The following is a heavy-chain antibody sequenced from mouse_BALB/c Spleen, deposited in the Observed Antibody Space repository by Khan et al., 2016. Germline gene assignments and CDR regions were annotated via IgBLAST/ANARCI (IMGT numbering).Heavy chain of an antibody. D-gene: IGHD2-3*01. Sequence: EVQLQESGPGLVKPSQSLSLTCTVTGYSITSDYAWNWIRQFPGNKLEWMGYISYSGSTSYNPSLKSRISITRDTSKNQFFLQLNSVTTEDTATYDCAIIYDGYPFDYWGQGTTLTVSS. V-gene: IGHV3-2*02. CDR2: ISYSGST. J-gene: IGHJ2*01. CDR1: GYSITSDYA. CDR3: AIIYDGYPFDY.